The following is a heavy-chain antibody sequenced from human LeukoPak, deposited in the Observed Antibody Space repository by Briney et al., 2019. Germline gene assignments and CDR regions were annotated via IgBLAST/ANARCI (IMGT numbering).Heavy chain of an antibody. J-gene: IGHJ4*02. CDR3: ASPPRYSGGAFEDY. Sequence: SETLSLTCTVSGGSISSSSYYWGWIRQPPGKGLEWIGSIYYSGSTYYNPSLKSRVTISVDTSKNQFSLKLSSVTAADTAVYYCASPPRYSGGAFEDYWGQGTLVTVSS. D-gene: IGHD6-19*01. CDR1: GGSISSSSYY. V-gene: IGHV4-39*01. CDR2: IYYSGST.